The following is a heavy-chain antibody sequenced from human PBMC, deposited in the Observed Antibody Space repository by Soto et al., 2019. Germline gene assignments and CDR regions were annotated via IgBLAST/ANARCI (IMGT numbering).Heavy chain of an antibody. Sequence: QVQLQESGPGLVKPSETLSLTCSVSGGSISGFHWSWIRQPPGKGLEWIGYVYYTGSTNYTPSFKSRVTISLDTSTSQVSLKLTSVTAADTAVYYCVRWVGHFDFWGQGTLVTVSS. CDR2: VYYTGST. D-gene: IGHD1-26*01. CDR1: GGSISGFH. V-gene: IGHV4-59*03. J-gene: IGHJ4*02. CDR3: VRWVGHFDF.